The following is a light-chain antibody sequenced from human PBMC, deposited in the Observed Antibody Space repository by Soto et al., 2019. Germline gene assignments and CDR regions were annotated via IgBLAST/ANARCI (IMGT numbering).Light chain of an antibody. J-gene: IGKJ1*01. CDR1: RDIYNY. Sequence: DVQVTQSPASLSASVGDRVNISCRASRDIYNYLAWYQQKPGQVPKLLINAASSLQSGVPSRFSGSGSGTDFTLTISRLQPEDVATYYCQKYDSAPRTFGQGTKVDIK. CDR3: QKYDSAPRT. CDR2: AAS. V-gene: IGKV1-27*01.